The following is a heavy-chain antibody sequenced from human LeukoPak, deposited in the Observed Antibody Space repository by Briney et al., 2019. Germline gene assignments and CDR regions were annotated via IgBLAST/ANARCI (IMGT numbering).Heavy chain of an antibody. Sequence: SETLSLTCTASGGSVSSYYWSWIRQPAGKGLEWIGRVYTNGSTNYNPSLKSRVTMSVDTSKNQFSLKLSSATAADTAMYYCARDSRGYYGSGSYLDYWGQGTLVTVSS. CDR3: ARDSRGYYGSGSYLDY. J-gene: IGHJ4*02. V-gene: IGHV4-4*07. CDR1: GGSVSSYY. D-gene: IGHD3-10*01. CDR2: VYTNGST.